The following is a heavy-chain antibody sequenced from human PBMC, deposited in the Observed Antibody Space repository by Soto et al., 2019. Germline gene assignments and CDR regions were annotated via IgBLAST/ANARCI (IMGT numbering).Heavy chain of an antibody. Sequence: QEQLVQSGPEVKKPGSSVKVSCKASAGTFNNYAICWVRQAPGQGLEWMGGTIPLFSTSSYAQKFQGRVTITADKSTSTVYMEMRNLKSEDTALYYCARAGGRRYYYYGMEVWGQGTTVTVS. V-gene: IGHV1-69*06. CDR3: ARAGGRRYYYYGMEV. CDR1: AGTFNNYA. D-gene: IGHD2-15*01. CDR2: TIPLFSTS. J-gene: IGHJ6*02.